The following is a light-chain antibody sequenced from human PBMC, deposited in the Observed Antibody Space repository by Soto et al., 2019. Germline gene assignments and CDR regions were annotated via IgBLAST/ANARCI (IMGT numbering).Light chain of an antibody. CDR2: GAS. CDR3: QQYGSSSWT. CDR1: QSVSSSY. V-gene: IGKV3-20*01. Sequence: EIVLTQSPGTLSLSPGERATLSCRASQSVSSSYLAWYQQKPGQAPRLLIYGASSRATGIPDRFSGSGSGTAFTLSISRLEPEDFAVYYCQQYGSSSWTFGQGTKVEI. J-gene: IGKJ1*01.